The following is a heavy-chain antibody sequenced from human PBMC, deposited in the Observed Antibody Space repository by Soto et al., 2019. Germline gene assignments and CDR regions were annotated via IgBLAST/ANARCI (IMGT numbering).Heavy chain of an antibody. CDR1: GGSISSSSYY. CDR3: ERRPKSGSFHYYGVDG. CDR2: IYYNGRT. Sequence: SATLSLTCTVSGGSISSSSYYWDWIRQPPGMGLEWIGNIYYNGRTFYNPSLRSRVTMSVDTSQNQFSLRLSSVTAADTAVYYCERRPKSGSFHYYGVDGWGQGTTVTVAS. V-gene: IGHV4-39*01. J-gene: IGHJ6*02. D-gene: IGHD1-26*01.